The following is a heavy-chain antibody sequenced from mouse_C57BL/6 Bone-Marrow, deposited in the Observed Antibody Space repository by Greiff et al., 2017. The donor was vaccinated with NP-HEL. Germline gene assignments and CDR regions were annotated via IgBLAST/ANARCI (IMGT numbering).Heavy chain of an antibody. V-gene: IGHV1-61*01. CDR2: IYPSDSET. Sequence: QVQLQQPGAELVRPGSSVKLSCKASGYTFTSYWMDWVKQRPGQGLEWIGNIYPSDSETHYNQKFKDKATLTVDKSSSTAYMQLSSLTSEDSAVYYCARGYRKRDYWGQGTSVTVSS. D-gene: IGHD2-12*01. J-gene: IGHJ4*01. CDR1: GYTFTSYW. CDR3: ARGYRKRDY.